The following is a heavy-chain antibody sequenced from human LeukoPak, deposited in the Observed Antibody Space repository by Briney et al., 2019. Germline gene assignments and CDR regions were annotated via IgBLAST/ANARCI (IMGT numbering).Heavy chain of an antibody. CDR1: GFTFSSYG. Sequence: GGSLRLSCAASGFTFSSYGVHWVRQAPGKGLEWVAFIRYDGSNKFYADSVRGRFTISRDNSKNTLYLQMNSLRAEDTAPYYCAKAAYILTGYYHFDYWGQGTLVTVSS. CDR3: AKAAYILTGYYHFDY. D-gene: IGHD3-9*01. CDR2: IRYDGSNK. J-gene: IGHJ4*02. V-gene: IGHV3-30*02.